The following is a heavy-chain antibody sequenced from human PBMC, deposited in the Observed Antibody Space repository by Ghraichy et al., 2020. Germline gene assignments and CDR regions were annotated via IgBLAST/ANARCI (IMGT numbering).Heavy chain of an antibody. CDR2: IYYSGST. V-gene: IGHV4-31*03. CDR3: ARALTEITFDY. CDR1: RGSISSGGYY. Sequence: SETLSLTYTVSRGSISSGGYYWSWIRQRPGKGLEWIGYIYYSGSTSYNPSLKSRVTISVDTSKNQFSLKLSSVTAADTAVYYCARALTEITFDYWGQGTLVTVSS. J-gene: IGHJ4*02. D-gene: IGHD1-14*01.